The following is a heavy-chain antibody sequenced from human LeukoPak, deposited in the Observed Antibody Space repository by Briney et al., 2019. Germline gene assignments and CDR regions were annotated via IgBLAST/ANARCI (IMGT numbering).Heavy chain of an antibody. D-gene: IGHD2-21*02. V-gene: IGHV3-30*18. CDR2: ISYDGSNQ. CDR3: AKPRGGDSWAFDF. Sequence: GGSLRLSCEASGFTFIGYGMHWARQAPGKGLEWVAGISYDGSNQYYTDSVKGRFTISRDNSKNTLYLQMNSLRPEDTAVYYCAKPRGGDSWAFDFWGQGTMVTVSS. J-gene: IGHJ3*01. CDR1: GFTFIGYG.